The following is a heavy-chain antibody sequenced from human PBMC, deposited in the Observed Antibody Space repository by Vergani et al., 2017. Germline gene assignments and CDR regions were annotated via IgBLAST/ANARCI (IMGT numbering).Heavy chain of an antibody. CDR2: IKEDESKK. V-gene: IGHV3-7*01. J-gene: IGHJ6*04. CDR1: GFTFSSYA. Sequence: EVQLLESGGGLVQPGGSLRLSCAASGFTFSSYAMSWVRQAPGKGLEWVANIKEDESKKYYVDSVKGRFTISRDNAENSLYLQMNSLRAEDTAVYYCARDYNQXMDVWGKGTTVTVSS. D-gene: IGHD5-24*01. CDR3: ARDYNQXMDV.